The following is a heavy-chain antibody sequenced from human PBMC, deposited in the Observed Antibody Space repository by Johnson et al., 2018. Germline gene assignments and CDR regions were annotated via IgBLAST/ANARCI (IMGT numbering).Heavy chain of an antibody. J-gene: IGHJ6*02. CDR2: LFPIFGTA. CDR1: GGTFSSYA. D-gene: IGHD3-3*01. Sequence: QVQLVQSGAEVKKPGASVKVSCKASGGTFSSYAISWVRQAPGQGLEWMGGLFPIFGTANYAQKFQGRVTITADESTSTASMEMSSLRSEDTAVYCGARERLLRFLEWVSASTVGFHADYYYGMDVWGQGTTVTVSS. CDR3: ARERLLRFLEWVSASTVGFHADYYYGMDV. V-gene: IGHV1-69*12.